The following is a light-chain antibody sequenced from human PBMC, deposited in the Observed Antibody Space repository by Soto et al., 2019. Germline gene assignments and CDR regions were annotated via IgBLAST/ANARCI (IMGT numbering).Light chain of an antibody. V-gene: IGLV1-44*01. Sequence: QSVLTQPPSASETPGQRVTISCSGSSSNIGRNTVNWYQQLPGTAPKLVIYSNNQRPSGVPDRFSGSKCGTSGSLAISGLQSKDDADYYCAAWDNSLSEDVFGTGTKLTVL. J-gene: IGLJ1*01. CDR1: SSNIGRNT. CDR3: AAWDNSLSEDV. CDR2: SNN.